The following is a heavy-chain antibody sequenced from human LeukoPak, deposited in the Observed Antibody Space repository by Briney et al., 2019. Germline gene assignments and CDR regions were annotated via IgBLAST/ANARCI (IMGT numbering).Heavy chain of an antibody. Sequence: ASVKVSCKASGYTFTSYYMHWVRQAPGQGLEWMGIINPSGGSTNYAQKFQGRVTMTRDTSTPTVYMELSSLRSEDTAMYYCARGELTYTSSSRFFNYWGQGTLVTVSS. J-gene: IGHJ4*02. V-gene: IGHV1-46*01. CDR2: INPSGGST. CDR1: GYTFTSYY. D-gene: IGHD6-6*01. CDR3: ARGELTYTSSSRFFNY.